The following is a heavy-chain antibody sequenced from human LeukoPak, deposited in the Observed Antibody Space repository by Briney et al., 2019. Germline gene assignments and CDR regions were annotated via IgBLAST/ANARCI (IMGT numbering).Heavy chain of an antibody. CDR1: GGSISSYY. D-gene: IGHD6-13*01. Sequence: SETLSLTCTVSGGSISSYYWSWIRQPPGKGLEWIGYIYYSGGTNYNPSLKSRVTISVDTSKNQFSLKLSSVTAADTAVYYCATGIAAAGSDYWGQGTLVTVSS. CDR2: IYYSGGT. J-gene: IGHJ4*02. V-gene: IGHV4-59*01. CDR3: ATGIAAAGSDY.